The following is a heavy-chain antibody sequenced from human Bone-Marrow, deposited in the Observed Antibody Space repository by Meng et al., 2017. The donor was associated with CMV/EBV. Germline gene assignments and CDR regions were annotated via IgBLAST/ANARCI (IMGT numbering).Heavy chain of an antibody. D-gene: IGHD2-2*01. CDR3: ARLGYCSSTSCPLEGYYYYGMDV. Sequence: GRSLRLSCAASGFTFSSYWMSWVRQAPGKGLEWVANIKQDGSEKYYVDSVKGRFTISRDNAKNSLYLQMNSLRAEDTAVYYCARLGYCSSTSCPLEGYYYYGMDVWGQGTTVTVSS. CDR2: IKQDGSEK. V-gene: IGHV3-7*01. CDR1: GFTFSSYW. J-gene: IGHJ6*02.